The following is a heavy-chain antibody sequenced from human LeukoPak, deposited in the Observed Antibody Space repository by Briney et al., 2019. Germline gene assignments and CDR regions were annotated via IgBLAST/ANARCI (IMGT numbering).Heavy chain of an antibody. J-gene: IGHJ4*02. Sequence: PGGSLRLSCAASGFTFSDHDMDWVRQAPGKGLEWVAVISYDGSNKYYADSVKGRFTISRDNPKNTLYLQMNSLRAEDTAVYYCARDLTMIVVVGLDYWGQGTLVTVSS. CDR1: GFTFSDHD. CDR3: ARDLTMIVVVGLDY. V-gene: IGHV3-30*03. CDR2: ISYDGSNK. D-gene: IGHD3-22*01.